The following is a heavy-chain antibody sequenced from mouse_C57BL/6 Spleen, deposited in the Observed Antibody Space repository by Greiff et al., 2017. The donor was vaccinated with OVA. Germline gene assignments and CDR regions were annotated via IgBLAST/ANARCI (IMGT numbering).Heavy chain of an antibody. J-gene: IGHJ2*01. CDR3: ARWRGYYLDY. Sequence: VQLQQSGPELVKPGASVKISCKASGYTFTDYYMNWVKQSHGKSLEWIGDINPNNGGTSYNQKFKGKATLTVDKSSSTAYMELRSLTSEDSAVYYCARWRGYYLDYWGQGTTLTVSS. CDR2: INPNNGGT. CDR1: GYTFTDYY. V-gene: IGHV1-26*01.